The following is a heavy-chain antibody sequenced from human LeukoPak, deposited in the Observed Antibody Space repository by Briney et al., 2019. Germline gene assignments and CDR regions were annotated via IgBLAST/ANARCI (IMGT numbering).Heavy chain of an antibody. J-gene: IGHJ6*02. CDR2: ISGSGGST. CDR1: GFTFSSYA. D-gene: IGHD3-22*01. Sequence: GGSLRLSCAASGFTFSSYAMSWVRQAPGKGLEWVSAISGSGGSTYYADSVKGRFTISRDNAKNSLYLQMNSLRAEDTAVYYCARLIGSGMDVWGQGTTVTVSS. V-gene: IGHV3-23*01. CDR3: ARLIGSGMDV.